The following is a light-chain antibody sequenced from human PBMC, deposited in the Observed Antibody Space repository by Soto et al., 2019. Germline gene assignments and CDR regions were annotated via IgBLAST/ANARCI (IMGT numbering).Light chain of an antibody. CDR2: DVN. CDR3: CSYAGSYTHYV. Sequence: QSVLTQPRSVSVSPGQSVTISCTGTSSDVGGYNYVSWYRQHPGKAPKLLIYDVNKRPSGVPDRFSGSKSGNTASLTISGLQAEDEADYYCCSYAGSYTHYVFGTGTKVTVL. V-gene: IGLV2-11*01. J-gene: IGLJ1*01. CDR1: SSDVGGYNY.